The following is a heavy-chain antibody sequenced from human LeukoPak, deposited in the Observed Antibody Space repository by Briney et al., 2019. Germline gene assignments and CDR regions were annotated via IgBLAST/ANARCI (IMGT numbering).Heavy chain of an antibody. Sequence: SETLSVTCTVSDDSIKSYCWTWIRQSPGKGMEWIGYVFYSGSTSYNPSLRSRLTMSVDTSKSQFSLNLNSVTTADTAMYYCARGTRRHYDGSGYYYGEFDSWGQGILVTVSS. CDR3: ARGTRRHYDGSGYYYGEFDS. D-gene: IGHD3-22*01. CDR1: DDSIKSYC. CDR2: VFYSGST. V-gene: IGHV4-59*01. J-gene: IGHJ4*02.